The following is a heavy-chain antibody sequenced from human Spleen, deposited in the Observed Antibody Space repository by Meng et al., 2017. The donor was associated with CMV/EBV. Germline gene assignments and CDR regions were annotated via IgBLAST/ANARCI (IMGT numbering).Heavy chain of an antibody. J-gene: IGHJ4*02. D-gene: IGHD3-9*01. CDR3: ARGTNDWSGVDY. CDR1: GFTFSSYA. Sequence: GESLKISCAASGFTFSSYAMHWVRQAPGKGLEWVANIRFDGTNKYHADSVKGRFTISRDNAKNTLYLQMDSLRADDSAVYYCARGTNDWSGVDYWGQGSPVTVSS. V-gene: IGHV3-30*02. CDR2: IRFDGTNK.